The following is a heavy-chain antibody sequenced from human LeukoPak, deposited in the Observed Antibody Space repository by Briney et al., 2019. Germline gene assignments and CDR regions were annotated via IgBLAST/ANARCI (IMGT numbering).Heavy chain of an antibody. Sequence: SETLSLTCTVSGGSISSHYWSWIRQPPGKGLGWIGYIYYSGSTNYNPSLKSRVTISVDTSKNQFSLKLSSVTAADTAVYYCAGTLGYCSSTSCQWAPYYYYMDVWGKGTTVTVSS. V-gene: IGHV4-59*11. J-gene: IGHJ6*03. D-gene: IGHD2-2*03. CDR1: GGSISSHY. CDR2: IYYSGST. CDR3: AGTLGYCSSTSCQWAPYYYYMDV.